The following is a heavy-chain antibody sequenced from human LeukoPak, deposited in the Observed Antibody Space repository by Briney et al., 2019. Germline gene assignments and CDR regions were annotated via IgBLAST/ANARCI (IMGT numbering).Heavy chain of an antibody. J-gene: IGHJ6*02. CDR2: INAGNGNT. V-gene: IGHV1-3*01. CDR1: GYTFTSYA. D-gene: IGHD6-13*01. Sequence: ASVKVSCKASGYTFTSYAMHWVRQAPGQRLEWMGWINAGNGNTKYSQKLQGRVTMTTDTSTSTAYMELRSLRSDDTAVYYCARSEQLNPLVEPNYYYYGMDVWGQGTTVTVSS. CDR3: ARSEQLNPLVEPNYYYYGMDV.